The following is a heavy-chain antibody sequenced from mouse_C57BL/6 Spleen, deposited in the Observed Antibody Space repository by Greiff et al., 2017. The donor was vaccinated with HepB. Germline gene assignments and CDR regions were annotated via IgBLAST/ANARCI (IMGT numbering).Heavy chain of an antibody. V-gene: IGHV1-55*01. D-gene: IGHD2-3*01. Sequence: VQLQQPGAELVKPGASVKMSCKASGYTFTSYWITWVKQRPGQGLEWIGDIYPGSGSTNYNEKFKSKATLTVDTSSSKAYMQLSSLTSEDSAVYYSARSDGYYLRDMDYWGQGTSVTVSS. CDR2: IYPGSGST. CDR1: GYTFTSYW. CDR3: ARSDGYYLRDMDY. J-gene: IGHJ4*01.